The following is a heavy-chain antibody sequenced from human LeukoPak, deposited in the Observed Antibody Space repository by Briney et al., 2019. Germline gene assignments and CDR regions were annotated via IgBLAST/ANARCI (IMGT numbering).Heavy chain of an antibody. D-gene: IGHD6-19*01. Sequence: GGSLRLSCAASGFTFSSYGMHWVRQAPGKGLGWVAFIRYDGSNKYYADSVKGRFTISRDNSKNTLYLQMNSLRAEDTAVYYCAKDMDRIAVAGFDYWGQGTLVSVSS. CDR1: GFTFSSYG. CDR2: IRYDGSNK. J-gene: IGHJ4*02. CDR3: AKDMDRIAVAGFDY. V-gene: IGHV3-30*02.